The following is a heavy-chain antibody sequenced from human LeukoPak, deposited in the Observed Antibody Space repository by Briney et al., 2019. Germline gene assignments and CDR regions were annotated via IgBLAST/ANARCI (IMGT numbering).Heavy chain of an antibody. J-gene: IGHJ4*02. CDR3: ARDLTARGSFDY. V-gene: IGHV4-4*07. D-gene: IGHD3-16*01. CDR1: GVSVTNYY. Sequence: SETLSLTCSVSGVSVTNYYWSWVRQPAGKRLEWIGRNHPTGDTIYNPSLKSRVTMSVDMSKNHLSLKLTSVTAADAAVYYCARDLTARGSFDYWGQGILVSVSS. CDR2: NHPTGDT.